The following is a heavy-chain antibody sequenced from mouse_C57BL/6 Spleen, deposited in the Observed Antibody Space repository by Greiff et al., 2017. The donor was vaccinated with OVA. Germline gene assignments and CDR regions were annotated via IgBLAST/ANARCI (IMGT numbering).Heavy chain of an antibody. J-gene: IGHJ1*03. Sequence: VQLQQPGAELVRPGSSVKLSCKASGYTFTSYWMHWVKQRPIQGLDWIGNIDPSDSETHYNQKFKDKATLTVDKSSSTAYMQLSSLTSEDSAVSYCARFSQSFDVWGTGTTVTVSS. CDR1: GYTFTSYW. CDR3: ARFSQSFDV. V-gene: IGHV1-52*01. CDR2: IDPSDSET.